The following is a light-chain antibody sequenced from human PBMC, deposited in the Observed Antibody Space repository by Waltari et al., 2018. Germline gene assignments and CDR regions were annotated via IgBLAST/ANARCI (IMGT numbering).Light chain of an antibody. CDR1: QSLAGSL. V-gene: IGKV3-20*01. J-gene: IGKJ1*01. CDR3: QEYDASPPWT. Sequence: EIVLTQSPGTLSLSPGERFTLSCRASQSLAGSLLAWYQQKPGQAPRLLIDGTSTRAAGIPDRFRSTGSGTDFTLTISRLEPEDFAVYYCQEYDASPPWTFGQGTKVEIK. CDR2: GTS.